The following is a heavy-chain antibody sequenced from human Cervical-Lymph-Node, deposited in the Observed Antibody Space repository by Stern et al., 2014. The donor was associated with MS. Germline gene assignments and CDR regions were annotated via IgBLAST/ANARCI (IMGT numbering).Heavy chain of an antibody. J-gene: IGHJ3*02. V-gene: IGHV4-59*01. Sequence: QLQLQESGPGLVKPSETLSLTCTVSGGPISSYYWSWIRQPPGKGLEWIGYIYYSGSTNYNPSLKSRVTISVDTSKNQFSLKLSSVTAADTAVYYCAREITMVRGVIIKGLAFDIWGQGTMVTVSS. CDR1: GGPISSYY. D-gene: IGHD3-10*01. CDR2: IYYSGST. CDR3: AREITMVRGVIIKGLAFDI.